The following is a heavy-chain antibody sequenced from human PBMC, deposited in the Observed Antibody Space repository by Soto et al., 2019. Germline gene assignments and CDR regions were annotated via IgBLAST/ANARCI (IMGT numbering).Heavy chain of an antibody. D-gene: IGHD3-16*01. CDR2: INPDGGRT. CDR1: GFTFSSYW. Sequence: EVQLVESGGGLVQPGGSLRLSCAASGFTFSSYWMHWVRQVPGEGLMWVSRINPDGGRTNYADSVKGRFTISRDNAKNTLYRQMDSLRAEDTAVYYCARVKLGSYDWVDPWGQGTLVTVSS. J-gene: IGHJ5*02. CDR3: ARVKLGSYDWVDP. V-gene: IGHV3-74*01.